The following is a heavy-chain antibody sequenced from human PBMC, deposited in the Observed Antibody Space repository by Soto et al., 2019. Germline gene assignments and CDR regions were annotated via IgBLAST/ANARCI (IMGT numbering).Heavy chain of an antibody. V-gene: IGHV4-39*01. J-gene: IGHJ4*02. CDR3: ATHPPDGPLDH. Sequence: SETLSVTCTVSGGSISSSSNHWGWIRQPPGKGLEWIGNIYYIESTYYNPSLKSRVTISVDTSKNQFSMRLTSVTAADTAVYYRATHPPDGPLDHWGQGTLVTVSS. CDR2: IYYIEST. D-gene: IGHD2-2*01. CDR1: GGSISSSSNH.